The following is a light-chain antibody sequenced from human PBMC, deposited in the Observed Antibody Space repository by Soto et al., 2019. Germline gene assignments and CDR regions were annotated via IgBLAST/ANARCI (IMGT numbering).Light chain of an antibody. V-gene: IGKV3-20*01. CDR2: GAS. CDR1: QRVSSSY. CDR3: QRYGSSPPFT. J-gene: IGKJ2*01. Sequence: EIVLTQSPRTLSLSPGERATLSCRASQRVSSSYLAWYQQKPGQAPRLLIYGASTSATGIPDRFSGSGSGTDFTLTISRLEPEDFAVYFCQRYGSSPPFTFGQGTKVEIK.